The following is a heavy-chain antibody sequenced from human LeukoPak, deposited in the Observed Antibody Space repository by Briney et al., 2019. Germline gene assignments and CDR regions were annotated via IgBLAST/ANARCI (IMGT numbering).Heavy chain of an antibody. CDR3: ARARSSGSHRVVNAFDV. CDR1: GFTFSSYT. Sequence: GGSLRLSCAASGFTFSSYTMNWVRQAPGKGLEWVSSISITSDYIYYPDSMKGRFTISRDNAKNTLYLQMNSLRAEDTAVYYCARARSSGSHRVVNAFDVWGQGTMVTVSS. D-gene: IGHD1-26*01. J-gene: IGHJ3*01. V-gene: IGHV3-21*01. CDR2: ISITSDYI.